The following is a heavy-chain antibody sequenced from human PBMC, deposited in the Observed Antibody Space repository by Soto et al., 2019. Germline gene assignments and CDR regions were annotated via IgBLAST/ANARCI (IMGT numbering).Heavy chain of an antibody. Sequence: QVQLVQSGAEVKKPGASVKVSCKASGYTFTGYYMHGVRQAPGQGLAWMGWINPNSGGTNYAEKVQGGVTMTRDTSISTAYMALSRLRSDDTVVYYCAREPLDYGHYGFDSWGPGTLVTVSS. V-gene: IGHV1-2*02. J-gene: IGHJ4*02. D-gene: IGHD4-17*01. CDR3: AREPLDYGHYGFDS. CDR1: GYTFTGYY. CDR2: INPNSGGT.